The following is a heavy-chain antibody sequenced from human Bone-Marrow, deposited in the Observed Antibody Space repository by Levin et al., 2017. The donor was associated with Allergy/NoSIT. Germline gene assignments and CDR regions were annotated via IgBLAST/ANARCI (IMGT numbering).Heavy chain of an antibody. Sequence: PMASVKVSCKASPGAFNGYTVSWVRQAPGQGLEWVGRITPMLGLANYAQMFQGRVTISADTYTDTSYMELSSLRHDDTAVYYCARVDFDGSGQVLFDHWGQGTLVTVSS. CDR1: PGAFNGYT. CDR3: ARVDFDGSGQVLFDH. V-gene: IGHV1-69*10. CDR2: ITPMLGLA. D-gene: IGHD3-22*01. J-gene: IGHJ4*02.